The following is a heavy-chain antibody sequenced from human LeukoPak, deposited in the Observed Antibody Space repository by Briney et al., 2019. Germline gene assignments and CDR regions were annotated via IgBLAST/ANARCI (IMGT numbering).Heavy chain of an antibody. CDR2: MNPNSGNT. CDR3: ARGRTTVVTRVFGY. Sequence: ASVKVSCKASGYTFTSYDINWVRQAPGQGXXXXXXMNPNSGNTGYAQKFQGRVTMTRNTSISTAYMELSSLRSGDTAVYYCARGRTTVVTRVFGYWGQGTLVTVSS. V-gene: IGHV1-8*01. CDR1: GYTFTSYD. D-gene: IGHD4-23*01. J-gene: IGHJ4*02.